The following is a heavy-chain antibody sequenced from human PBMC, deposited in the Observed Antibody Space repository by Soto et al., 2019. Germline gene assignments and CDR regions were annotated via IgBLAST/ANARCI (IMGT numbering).Heavy chain of an antibody. Sequence: QVQLVESGGGVVQPGTSLRLSCAVSGFSFSSYGMNWVRQAPGRGLEWVAVIWYDGTDTYYSDSVKGRFIISRDNSRNTLYLQMSSLRAEDTAVYYCARSDRHGYSSSSDFWGQGTLVVGSS. CDR1: GFSFSSYG. V-gene: IGHV3-33*01. D-gene: IGHD6-13*01. CDR3: ARSDRHGYSSSSDF. CDR2: IWYDGTDT. J-gene: IGHJ4*02.